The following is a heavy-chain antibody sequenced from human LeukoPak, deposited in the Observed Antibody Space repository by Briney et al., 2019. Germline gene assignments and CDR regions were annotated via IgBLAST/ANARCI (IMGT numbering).Heavy chain of an antibody. Sequence: GGSLRLSCAASGFTLSSYWMSWVRQAPGKGLEWVANIKQDGSEKYYVASVKGGFTISRDNANNSLYLQMNSLRAEDTAVYYCARGLPHPASRYFDWLPTNKAGFDYWGQGTLVTVSS. D-gene: IGHD3-9*01. CDR3: ARGLPHPASRYFDWLPTNKAGFDY. J-gene: IGHJ4*02. CDR2: IKQDGSEK. CDR1: GFTLSSYW. V-gene: IGHV3-7*01.